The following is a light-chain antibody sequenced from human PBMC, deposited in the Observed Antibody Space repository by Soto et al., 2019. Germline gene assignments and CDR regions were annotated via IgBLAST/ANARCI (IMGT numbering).Light chain of an antibody. CDR2: AAS. J-gene: IGKJ1*01. CDR1: QSISSS. CDR3: QQSYSTPRT. V-gene: IGKV1-39*01. Sequence: DIQMTQSPSSLSASLLDRVTSTGRASQSISSSLNWYQQKPGKAPKLLIYAASSLQSGVPSRFSGSGSGTDFTLTISSLQPEDFATYYCQQSYSTPRTFGQGTKVDIK.